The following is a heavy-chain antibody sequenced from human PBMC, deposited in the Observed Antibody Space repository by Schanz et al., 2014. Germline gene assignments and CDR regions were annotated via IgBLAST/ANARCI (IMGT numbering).Heavy chain of an antibody. J-gene: IGHJ4*02. V-gene: IGHV3-30*19. CDR3: ASDRGYCSGGSCLTFDY. CDR2: ISYDGSNK. D-gene: IGHD2-15*01. Sequence: QVQMVESGGGVVQPGRSLRLSCAASGFAFSVYGMHWVRQAPGKGPEWVAVISYDGSNKYYADSVKGRFTISRDNSKNTLYLQMNTLRAEDTAVYYCASDRGYCSGGSCLTFDYWGQGTLVTVSS. CDR1: GFAFSVYG.